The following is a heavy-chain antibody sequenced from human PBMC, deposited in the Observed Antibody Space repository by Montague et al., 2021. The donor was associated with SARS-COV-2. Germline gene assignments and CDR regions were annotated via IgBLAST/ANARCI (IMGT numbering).Heavy chain of an antibody. J-gene: IGHJ2*01. D-gene: IGHD3/OR15-3a*01. Sequence: SETLSLTCTVSHFSITSYYWSWIRQPPGKGLEWIGNIYHNGNTNYNSSLKSRVTMSADTSKSQFSLRVTSVTAADTAMYYCARLGLLPYYFDVWGRGALVTVSS. CDR1: HFSITSYY. V-gene: IGHV4-59*08. CDR2: IYHNGNT. CDR3: ARLGLLPYYFDV.